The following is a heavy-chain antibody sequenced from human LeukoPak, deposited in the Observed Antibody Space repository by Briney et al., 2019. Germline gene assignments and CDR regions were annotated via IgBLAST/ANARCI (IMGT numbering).Heavy chain of an antibody. CDR3: ASLHNFDLYY. J-gene: IGHJ4*02. CDR1: GGSLSSSSYY. CDR2: IHYSGST. D-gene: IGHD3-9*01. V-gene: IGHV4-39*01. Sequence: PSETLSLTCTVSGGSLSSSSYYWGWIRQPPGKWLEWIWSIHYSGSTYYNPSLNSRLTISEDTSKNQFSLKMRAVTAADTAVYYCASLHNFDLYYWGQGTLVTVSS.